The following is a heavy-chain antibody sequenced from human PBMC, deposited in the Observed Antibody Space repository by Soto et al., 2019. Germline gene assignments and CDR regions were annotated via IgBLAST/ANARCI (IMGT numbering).Heavy chain of an antibody. CDR2: IIPIFGTA. D-gene: IGHD2-2*01. V-gene: IGHV1-69*13. CDR3: ARARRDCSSTSCYAY. Sequence: ASVKVSCKASGGTFSIYAISWVRQAPGQGLEWMGGIIPIFGTANYAQKFQGRVTITADESTSTAYMELSSLRSEDTAVYYCARARRDCSSTSCYAYWGQGTLVTVSS. CDR1: GGTFSIYA. J-gene: IGHJ4*02.